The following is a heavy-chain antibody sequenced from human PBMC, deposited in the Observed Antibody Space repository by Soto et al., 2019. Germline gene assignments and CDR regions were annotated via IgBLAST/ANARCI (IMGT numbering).Heavy chain of an antibody. CDR2: LFYRGST. D-gene: IGHD6-19*01. V-gene: IGHV4-30-4*01. CDR1: GGPISGDYY. J-gene: IGHJ4*02. CDR3: FSAGVGFDSSRYPSRDFDF. Sequence: QVQLQESGPRLVRPSETLSLTCNVSGGPISGDYYWTWIRPPPGKGLEWIGYLFYRGSTYYNPSLKSRVTMSVDTAKNPFSLTLSSVTAADTAVDYCFSAGVGFDSSRYPSRDFDFWGQGILVTVSS.